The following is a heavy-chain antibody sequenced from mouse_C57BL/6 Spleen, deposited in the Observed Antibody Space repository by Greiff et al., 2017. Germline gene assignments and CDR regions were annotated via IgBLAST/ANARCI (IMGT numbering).Heavy chain of an antibody. CDR1: GYNFTEYT. J-gene: IGHJ2*01. CDR2: FYPGSGSI. Sequence: VQGVESGAELVKPGASVKLSCKASGYNFTEYTIHWVKQRSGQGLEWIGWFYPGSGSIKYNEKFKDKATLTADKSSITVYMELSRLTSEYSSVYFCARHGCYDGYYLYYFDYWGQGTTLTVSS. V-gene: IGHV1-62-2*01. D-gene: IGHD2-3*01. CDR3: ARHGCYDGYYLYYFDY.